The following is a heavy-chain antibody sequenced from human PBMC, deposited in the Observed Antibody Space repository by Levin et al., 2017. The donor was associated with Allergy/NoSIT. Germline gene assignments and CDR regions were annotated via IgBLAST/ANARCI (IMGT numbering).Heavy chain of an antibody. Sequence: PGESLKISCQTSGNIFNRYAITWVRQAPGQGLEWMGRIILIPGIANYARKFQGRVTMSADKSTSTAFMELSDLRFEDTAVYFCARGSGYDLPPDYWGQGTLVTVSS. CDR1: GNIFNRYA. CDR3: ARGSGYDLPPDY. J-gene: IGHJ4*02. D-gene: IGHD5-12*01. V-gene: IGHV1-69*04. CDR2: IILIPGIA.